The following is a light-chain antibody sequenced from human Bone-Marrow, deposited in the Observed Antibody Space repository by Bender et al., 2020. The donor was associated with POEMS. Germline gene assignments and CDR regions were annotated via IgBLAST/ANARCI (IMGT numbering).Light chain of an antibody. CDR2: DNT. Sequence: QSVLTQPPSVSGAPGQRVTISCTGSRSNIGAGYEVHWYQQLPGTAPKLLIYDNTPRPSGVPDRFFASKSGTSASLAITGLQAEDEADYYCHSYDSSLNVVFGGGTKLTVL. CDR1: RSNIGAGYE. J-gene: IGLJ3*02. CDR3: HSYDSSLNVV. V-gene: IGLV1-40*01.